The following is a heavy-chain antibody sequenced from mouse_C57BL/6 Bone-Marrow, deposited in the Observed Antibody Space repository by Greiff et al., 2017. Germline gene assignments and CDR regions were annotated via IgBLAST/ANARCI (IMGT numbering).Heavy chain of an antibody. Sequence: EVQRVESGPGLVKPSQSLSLTCSVTGYSITSGYFWNWIRQFPGNKLEWMGYISYDGSNNYNPTLKNRISITRDTSKNQFFLKLKSVTTEDTATYYCAREGGGSSRGFDYWGQGTTLTVSS. J-gene: IGHJ2*01. CDR2: ISYDGSN. D-gene: IGHD1-1*01. CDR1: GYSITSGYF. CDR3: AREGGGSSRGFDY. V-gene: IGHV3-6*01.